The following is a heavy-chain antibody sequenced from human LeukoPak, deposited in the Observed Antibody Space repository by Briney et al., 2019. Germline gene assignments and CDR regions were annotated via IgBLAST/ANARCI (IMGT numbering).Heavy chain of an antibody. CDR2: IYYSGST. D-gene: IGHD3-22*01. Sequence: SETLSLTCTVPGGSISSYYWSWIRQPPGKGLEWIGYIYYSGSTNYNPSLKSRVTISVDTSKNQFSLKLSSVTAADTAVYYCARLGYYYDSSGYTSVLDYWGQGTLVTVSS. V-gene: IGHV4-59*08. J-gene: IGHJ4*02. CDR1: GGSISSYY. CDR3: ARLGYYYDSSGYTSVLDY.